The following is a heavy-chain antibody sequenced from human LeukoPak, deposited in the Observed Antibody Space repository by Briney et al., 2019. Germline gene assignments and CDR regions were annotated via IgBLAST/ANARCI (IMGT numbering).Heavy chain of an antibody. V-gene: IGHV4-59*01. CDR2: IYYSGST. J-gene: IGHJ4*02. D-gene: IGHD3-3*01. CDR3: ARAGQGDFWSGLRYFDY. CDR1: DGSISGDY. Sequence: SETLSLTCTVSDGSISGDYWSWIRQSLQGLEWIGYIYYSGSTNYNPSLKSRVTISVDTSKNHFSLKLSSVTAADTAVYYCARAGQGDFWSGLRYFDYWGQGTLVTVSS.